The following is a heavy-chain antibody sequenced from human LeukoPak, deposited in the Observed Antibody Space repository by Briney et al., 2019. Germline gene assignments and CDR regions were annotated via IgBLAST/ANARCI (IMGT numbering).Heavy chain of an antibody. D-gene: IGHD3-9*01. Sequence: GGSLRLSCVASGFTFSNYAMSWVGQAPGKGLEWVSAITGSGTNTYYADSLKGRFTISRDNSKNTVFLQMNSLRHEDTAIYYCVIWGDYDVLTGYYVPDYWGQGTLVTVSS. CDR1: GFTFSNYA. J-gene: IGHJ4*02. V-gene: IGHV3-23*01. CDR3: VIWGDYDVLTGYYVPDY. CDR2: ITGSGTNT.